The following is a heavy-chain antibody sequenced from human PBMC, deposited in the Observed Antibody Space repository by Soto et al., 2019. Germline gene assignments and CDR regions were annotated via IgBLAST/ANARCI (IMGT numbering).Heavy chain of an antibody. V-gene: IGHV1-3*01. Sequence: ASVKVSCKASGYTFTSYAMHWVRQAPGQRLEWMGWINAGNGNTKYSQKFQGRVTITRDTSASTAYMELSSLRSEDTAVYYCERDRRSSWPRYYFDYWGQGTLVTVSS. CDR3: ERDRRSSWPRYYFDY. J-gene: IGHJ4*02. CDR2: INAGNGNT. CDR1: GYTFTSYA. D-gene: IGHD6-13*01.